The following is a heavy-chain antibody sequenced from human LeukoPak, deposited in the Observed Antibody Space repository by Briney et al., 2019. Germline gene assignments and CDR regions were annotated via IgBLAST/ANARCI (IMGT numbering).Heavy chain of an antibody. CDR1: GFTFSSYW. D-gene: IGHD5-12*01. V-gene: IGHV3-7*01. CDR2: IKQDGSEK. CDR3: ARAVDIVATILFDY. J-gene: IGHJ4*02. Sequence: GSLRLSCAASGFTFSSYWMSWVRQAPGKGLEWVANIKQDGSEKYYVDSVKGRFTISRDNAKNSLYLQMNSLRAEDTAVYYCARAVDIVATILFDYWGQGTLVTVSS.